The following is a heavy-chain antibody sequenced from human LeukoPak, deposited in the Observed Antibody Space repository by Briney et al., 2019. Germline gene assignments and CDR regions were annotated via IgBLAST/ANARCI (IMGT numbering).Heavy chain of an antibody. CDR2: IIPIFGTA. CDR1: GGTFSSYA. D-gene: IGHD6-13*01. J-gene: IGHJ4*02. CDR3: ARYSSQYYFDY. V-gene: IGHV1-69*05. Sequence: GSSVKVSCKASGGTFSSYAISWVRQAPGQELEWMGRIIPIFGTANYAQKFQGRVTITTDESTSTAYMELSSLRSEDTAVYYCARYSSQYYFDYWAREPWSPSPQ.